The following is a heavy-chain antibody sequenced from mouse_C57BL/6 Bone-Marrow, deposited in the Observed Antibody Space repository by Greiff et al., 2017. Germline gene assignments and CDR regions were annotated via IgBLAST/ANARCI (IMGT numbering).Heavy chain of an antibody. V-gene: IGHV1-64*01. J-gene: IGHJ3*01. CDR2: IHPNSGST. CDR3: GRSKRRIEPFAY. Sequence: QVQLQQPGAELVKPGASVKLSCKASGYTFTSYWMHWVKQRPGQGLEWIGMIHPNSGSTNYNEKFKSKATLTVDKSSSTAYMQLSSLTSEDSAVYYCGRSKRRIEPFAYWGQGTLVTVSA. CDR1: GYTFTSYW.